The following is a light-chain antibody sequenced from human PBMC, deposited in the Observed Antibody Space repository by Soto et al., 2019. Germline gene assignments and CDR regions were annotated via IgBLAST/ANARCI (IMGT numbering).Light chain of an antibody. V-gene: IGLV2-23*01. Sequence: QSALTQPASVSGSPGQSITISCTGISSDFGNFNLVTWYQQHPGKAPKLIIYEASKRPSGVSDRFSASKSGNTASLTISGLQAEDEADYYCCSYAGTSTSVFGGGTKLTVL. CDR1: SSDFGNFNL. J-gene: IGLJ3*02. CDR2: EAS. CDR3: CSYAGTSTSV.